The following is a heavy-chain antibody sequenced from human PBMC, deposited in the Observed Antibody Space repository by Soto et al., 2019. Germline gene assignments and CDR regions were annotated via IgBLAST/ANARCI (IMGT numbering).Heavy chain of an antibody. Sequence: QVHLEQSGAEVKKPGSSVKISCKASGGTLSDHGVSWLRQAPGQGLEWVGGTIPVVNTAKYAPKFQGRVTMAADTSTNIAYMELGSLRSDDTAFYSCARGVYGSGNYYTGPSAFDIWGQGTLVIVSS. CDR2: TIPVVNTA. CDR3: ARGVYGSGNYYTGPSAFDI. CDR1: GGTLSDHG. V-gene: IGHV1-69*06. D-gene: IGHD3-10*01. J-gene: IGHJ3*02.